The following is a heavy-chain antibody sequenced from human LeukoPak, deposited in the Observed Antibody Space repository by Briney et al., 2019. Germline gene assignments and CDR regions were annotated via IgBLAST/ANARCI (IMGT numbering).Heavy chain of an antibody. D-gene: IGHD6-13*01. V-gene: IGHV4-59*01. Sequence: PSETLSLTCTVSGGSISSYYWSWIRQPPGEGLEWIGYIYYSGSTNYNPSLKSRVTISVDTSKNQFSLKLSSVTAADTAVYYCARGGYSSSWYVSYYYYYGMDVWGQGTTVTVSS. J-gene: IGHJ6*02. CDR2: IYYSGST. CDR3: ARGGYSSSWYVSYYYYYGMDV. CDR1: GGSISSYY.